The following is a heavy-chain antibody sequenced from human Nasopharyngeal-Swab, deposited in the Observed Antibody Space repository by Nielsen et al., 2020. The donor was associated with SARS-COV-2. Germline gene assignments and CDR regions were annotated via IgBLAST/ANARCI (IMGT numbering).Heavy chain of an antibody. Sequence: GESLKISCAASGFTFSSYGMHWVRQAPGKGLEWVAFIRYDGSNKYYADSVKGRFTISRDNSKNTLYLQMNSLRAEDTAVYYCAKDGAYDTMIVVVIKGPAFDIWGQGTMVTVSS. J-gene: IGHJ3*02. V-gene: IGHV3-30*02. D-gene: IGHD3-22*01. CDR2: IRYDGSNK. CDR3: AKDGAYDTMIVVVIKGPAFDI. CDR1: GFTFSSYG.